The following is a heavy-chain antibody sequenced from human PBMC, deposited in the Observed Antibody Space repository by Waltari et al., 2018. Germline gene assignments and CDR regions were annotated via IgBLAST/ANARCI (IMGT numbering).Heavy chain of an antibody. V-gene: IGHV1-2*02. CDR2: ISPNSGVT. J-gene: IGHJ4*02. CDR3: ARDPRWAVTKDYFDF. Sequence: QVQLVQSGAEVKKPGASVKVSCKASGYSCTGYYIHGVRQAPGQGLEWMGWISPNSGVTNYAQKFQARVTMTRDTSISTAYLELSRLTSDDTAIYYCARDPRWAVTKDYFDFWGQGTLVTVSS. CDR1: GYSCTGYY. D-gene: IGHD4-17*01.